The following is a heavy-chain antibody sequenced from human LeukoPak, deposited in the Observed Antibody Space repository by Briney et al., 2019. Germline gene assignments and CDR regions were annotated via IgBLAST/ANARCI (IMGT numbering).Heavy chain of an antibody. J-gene: IGHJ3*01. V-gene: IGHV3-20*01. CDR3: ARGGGYDSSGYTNF. CDR1: GFTFDDYG. D-gene: IGHD3-22*01. CDR2: INWNGGST. Sequence: GGSLRLSCAASGFTFDDYGMSWVRRAPGKGLEWVSGINWNGGSTGYADSVKGRFTISRDNAKNSLYLQMNSLRAEDTALYHCARGGGYDSSGYTNFWGQGTMVTVSS.